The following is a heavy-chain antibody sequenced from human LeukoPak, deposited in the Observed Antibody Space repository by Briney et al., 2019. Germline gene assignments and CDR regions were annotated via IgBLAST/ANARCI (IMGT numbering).Heavy chain of an antibody. Sequence: ASVKVSCKGPGYTFTTYYMHWMRQAPGQGLERMGWISAYNGNANYAQKLQGRVTMTTDTYTSTAYMELRSLRSGDTAVYYCARGEFGYGSGSYGDYWGQRTLVTVSS. CDR2: ISAYNGNA. CDR1: GYTFTTYY. J-gene: IGHJ4*02. CDR3: ARGEFGYGSGSYGDY. D-gene: IGHD3-10*01. V-gene: IGHV1-18*04.